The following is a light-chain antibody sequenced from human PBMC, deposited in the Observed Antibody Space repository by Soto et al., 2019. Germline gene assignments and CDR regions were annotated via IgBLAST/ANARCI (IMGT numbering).Light chain of an antibody. J-gene: IGLJ2*01. CDR2: DVS. Sequence: QSALTQPASVSGSPGQSITISCTGTSSDVGNYNYVSWYQQHPGKAPKLMIYDVSNQPSGVSNRFSGSKSGNTASLTISGLQAEDEVDYYCSSYTSSSTLVVFGGGTKVTVL. CDR1: SSDVGNYNY. CDR3: SSYTSSSTLVV. V-gene: IGLV2-14*01.